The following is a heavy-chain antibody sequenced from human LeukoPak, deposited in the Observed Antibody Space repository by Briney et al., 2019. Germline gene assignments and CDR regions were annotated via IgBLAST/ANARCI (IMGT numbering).Heavy chain of an antibody. CDR2: INPNSGDT. CDR3: ARGRYGLLSGYDY. J-gene: IGHJ4*02. D-gene: IGHD3-22*01. Sequence: ASVKVSCKASGYTFTGYYMHWVRQAPGQGLEWMGWINPNSGDTNYAQKFQGRVTMTRNTSISTAYMELSSLTSDDAAVYYCARGRYGLLSGYDYWGQGAMVTVSS. V-gene: IGHV1-2*02. CDR1: GYTFTGYY.